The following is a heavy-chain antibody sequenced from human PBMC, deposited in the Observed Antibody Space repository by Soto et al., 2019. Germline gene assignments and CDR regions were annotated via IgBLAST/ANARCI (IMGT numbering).Heavy chain of an antibody. CDR3: ARDLIQLWPRVFGY. V-gene: IGHV4-34*01. Sequence: SETLSLTCAVYGGSFSGYYWSWIRQPPGKGLEWIGEINHSGSTNYNPSLKSRVTISVDTSKNQFSLKLSSVTAADTAVYYCARDLIQLWPRVFGYWGQGTLVTVSS. D-gene: IGHD5-18*01. J-gene: IGHJ4*02. CDR2: INHSGST. CDR1: GGSFSGYY.